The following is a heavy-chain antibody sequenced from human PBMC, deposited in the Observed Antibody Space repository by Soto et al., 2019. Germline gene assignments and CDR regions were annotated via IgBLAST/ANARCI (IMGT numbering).Heavy chain of an antibody. CDR1: GGTFSSYA. V-gene: IGHV1-46*03. J-gene: IGHJ4*02. D-gene: IGHD2-15*01. Sequence: GASVKVSCKASGGTFSSYAISWVRQAPGQGLEWMGIINPSGGSTSYAQKFQGRVTMTRDTSTSTVYMELSSLRSEDTAVYYCAKGYCSGGSCLDYWGQGTLVTVSS. CDR2: INPSGGST. CDR3: AKGYCSGGSCLDY.